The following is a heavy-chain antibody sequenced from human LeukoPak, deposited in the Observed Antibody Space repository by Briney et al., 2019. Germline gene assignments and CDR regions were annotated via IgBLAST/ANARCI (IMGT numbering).Heavy chain of an antibody. J-gene: IGHJ6*03. CDR2: IYYSGST. V-gene: IGHV4-39*01. Sequence: SETLSLTCTVSGGSISSGSYYWGWIRQPPGKGLEWIGSIYYSGSTYYNPSLKSRVTISVDTSKNQFSLKLSSVTAADTAVYYCARHTMVQGVPDHGYYYYMDVWSKGTTVTISS. CDR1: GGSISSGSYY. CDR3: ARHTMVQGVPDHGYYYYMDV. D-gene: IGHD3-10*01.